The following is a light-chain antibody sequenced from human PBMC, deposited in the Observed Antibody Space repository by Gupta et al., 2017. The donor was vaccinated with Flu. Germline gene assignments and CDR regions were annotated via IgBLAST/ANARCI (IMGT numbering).Light chain of an antibody. CDR3: QQDNSYPLT. Sequence: PSALSASVGDRVTITCRASQDIGNWLAWYQQNPESAPKSLIFATSTLRSGVPSRFSGTGSGTDFTLTITSLHAEDVGTYYCQQDNSYPLTFGGGTKVEI. CDR1: QDIGNW. J-gene: IGKJ4*01. CDR2: ATS. V-gene: IGKV1D-16*01.